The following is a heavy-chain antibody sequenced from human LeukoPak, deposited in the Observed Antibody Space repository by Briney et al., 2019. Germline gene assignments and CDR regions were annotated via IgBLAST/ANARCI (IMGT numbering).Heavy chain of an antibody. D-gene: IGHD6-13*01. CDR3: ARDSSLVNFDY. J-gene: IGHJ4*02. CDR1: GFTFSGFG. V-gene: IGHV3-21*01. CDR2: VSRSSSDT. Sequence: GGSLRLSCAASGFTFSGFGMNWVRQAPGKGLEWVSSVSRSSSDTYYADSVKGRFTISRDNAKNSLYLQMNSLRAEDTAVYYCARDSSLVNFDYWGQGTLVTVSS.